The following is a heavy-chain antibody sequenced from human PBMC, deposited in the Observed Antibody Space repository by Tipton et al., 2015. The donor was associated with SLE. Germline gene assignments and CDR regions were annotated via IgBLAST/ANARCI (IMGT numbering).Heavy chain of an antibody. CDR3: ARGGGSWYQDY. CDR2: INHSGST. Sequence: GLVKPSETLSLTCAVYGGSFSGYYWSWIRQPPGKGLEWIGEINHSGSTNYNPSLKSRVTISVDTSKNQFSLKLSSVTAADTAVYYCARGGGSWYQDYWGQGTLVTVSS. J-gene: IGHJ4*02. D-gene: IGHD6-13*01. V-gene: IGHV4-34*01. CDR1: GGSFSGYY.